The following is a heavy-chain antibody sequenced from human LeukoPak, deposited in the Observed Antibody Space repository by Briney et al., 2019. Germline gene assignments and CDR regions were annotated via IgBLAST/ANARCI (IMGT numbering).Heavy chain of an antibody. CDR2: INQDGSAK. Sequence: GGSLRLSCAASGFMFTSYWMSWVRQAPGKGLEWVANINQDGSAKYYVDSVKGRFTISRDNSKNTLYLQMNSLRAEDTAVYYCARDWDNFDYWGQGTLVTVSS. D-gene: IGHD1-26*01. V-gene: IGHV3-7*01. CDR1: GFMFTSYW. CDR3: ARDWDNFDY. J-gene: IGHJ4*02.